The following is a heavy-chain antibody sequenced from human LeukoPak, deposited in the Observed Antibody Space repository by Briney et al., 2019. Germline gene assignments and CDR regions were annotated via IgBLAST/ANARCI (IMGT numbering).Heavy chain of an antibody. D-gene: IGHD6-19*01. Sequence: ASVKVSCKASGYTFTSSGISWVRQAPGQGLEWMGWISAYNGNTNYAQKLQGRVTMPTDTSTSTAYMERRRLRSDDTAEYICARVAVAGSFDYWPQGTLVTVSS. CDR3: ARVAVAGSFDY. V-gene: IGHV1-18*01. CDR2: ISAYNGNT. J-gene: IGHJ4*02. CDR1: GYTFTSSG.